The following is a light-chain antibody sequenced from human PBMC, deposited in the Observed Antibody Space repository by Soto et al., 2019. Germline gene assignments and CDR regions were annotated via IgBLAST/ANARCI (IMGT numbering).Light chain of an antibody. CDR1: SSSLGTNT. CDR3: AAWDDGLNGVV. V-gene: IGLV1-44*01. CDR2: SNN. J-gene: IGLJ2*01. Sequence: QLVLTQPPSASGTPGQRVTISCSGSSSSLGTNTVNWYQQLPGTAPKLLIYSNNQRPSGVPDRFSGSKSGTSASLAISGLQSEDEADYYCAAWDDGLNGVVFGGGTKLTVL.